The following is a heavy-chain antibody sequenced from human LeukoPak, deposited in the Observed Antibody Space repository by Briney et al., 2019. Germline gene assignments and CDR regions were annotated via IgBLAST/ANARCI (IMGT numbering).Heavy chain of an antibody. CDR3: ARYLAAAVPLDY. V-gene: IGHV2-5*02. Sequence: SGPTLVNPTRTLTLTCTFSGFSLSTSGVGVGWIRQPPGKALEWLALIYWDDDKHYSPSLKSRLTITKDTSKNQVVLTMTNMDPVDTATYYCARYLAAAVPLDYWGQGTLVTVSS. D-gene: IGHD6-13*01. CDR2: IYWDDDK. CDR1: GFSLSTSGVG. J-gene: IGHJ4*02.